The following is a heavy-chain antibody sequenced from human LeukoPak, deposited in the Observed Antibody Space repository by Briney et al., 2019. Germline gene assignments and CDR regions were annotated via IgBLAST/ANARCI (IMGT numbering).Heavy chain of an antibody. CDR3: ARMLGRYRAEFDY. Sequence: KASFKAPGGTLNNYTLSWVPPAPGEGVEWMGRIIPMLGIANYVQKFQGRVTITADKSTSTAYMELSSLRSEDTAVYYCARMLGRYRAEFDYWGQGTLVTASS. D-gene: IGHD3-10*02. CDR1: GGTLNNYT. J-gene: IGHJ4*02. CDR2: IIPMLGIA. V-gene: IGHV1-69*02.